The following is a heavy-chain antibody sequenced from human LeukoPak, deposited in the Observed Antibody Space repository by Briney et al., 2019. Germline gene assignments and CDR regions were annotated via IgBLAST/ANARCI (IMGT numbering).Heavy chain of an antibody. J-gene: IGHJ2*01. D-gene: IGHD3-10*01. Sequence: SETLSLTCTVSGGSVSSGNYYWGWIRQPPGKGLEWIGYIYYSGSTNNNPSLKSRVTISVDTSKNQFSLKLSSVTAADTAVYYCARADESRRAYYYGSEFRPRAPNWYFDLWGRGTLVTVSS. CDR1: GGSVSSGNYY. V-gene: IGHV4-61*01. CDR2: IYYSGST. CDR3: ARADESRRAYYYGSEFRPRAPNWYFDL.